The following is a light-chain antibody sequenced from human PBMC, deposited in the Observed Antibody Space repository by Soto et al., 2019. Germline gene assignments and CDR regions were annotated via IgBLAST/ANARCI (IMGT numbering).Light chain of an antibody. CDR3: QQYGDSPPST. CDR1: QSLTSYS. Sequence: EIVLTQSPGTLSLSPGERGTLSCRASQSLTSYSLAWYQKRPGQAPRLLVYGASTRVTDIPDRFSGSGSGTDFTLTINGLEPDDFAVYYCQQYGDSPPSTFGQGTKVEV. CDR2: GAS. V-gene: IGKV3-20*01. J-gene: IGKJ1*01.